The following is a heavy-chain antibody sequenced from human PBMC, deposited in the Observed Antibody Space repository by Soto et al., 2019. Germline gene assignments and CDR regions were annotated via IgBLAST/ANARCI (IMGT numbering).Heavy chain of an antibody. D-gene: IGHD4-17*01. J-gene: IGHJ4*02. CDR3: ARVAGDYLLAY. CDR2: IIPIFGIA. CDR1: GGTFSSYT. Sequence: QVQLVQSGAEVKKPGSSVKVSCKASGGTFSSYTISWVRQAPGQGLEWMGRIIPIFGIANYARKFQGRATITANKSTSTAYMELSSLRSEDTAVYYCARVAGDYLLAYWGQGTLVTVSS. V-gene: IGHV1-69*02.